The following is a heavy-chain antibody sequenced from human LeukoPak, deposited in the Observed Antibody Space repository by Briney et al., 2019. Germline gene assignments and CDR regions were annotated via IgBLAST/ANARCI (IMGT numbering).Heavy chain of an antibody. Sequence: SVKVSCKASGYTFTGYYMHWVRQAPGQGLEWMGWINPNSGGTNYAQKFQGRVTMTRDTSISTAYMELRRLRSDDTAVYYCARDRGYFDWFFDYWGQGTLVTVSS. CDR1: GYTFTGYY. D-gene: IGHD3-9*01. CDR2: INPNSGGT. CDR3: ARDRGYFDWFFDY. V-gene: IGHV1-2*02. J-gene: IGHJ4*02.